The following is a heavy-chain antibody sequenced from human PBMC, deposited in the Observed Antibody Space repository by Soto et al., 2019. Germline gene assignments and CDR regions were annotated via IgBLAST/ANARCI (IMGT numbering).Heavy chain of an antibody. V-gene: IGHV1-18*01. D-gene: IGHD5-12*01. J-gene: IGHJ4*02. CDR2: ISAYNGNT. CDR3: ARPSSSYGDYALSVKY. Sequence: QVQLVQSGAEVMKPGASVKVSCKASGYTFAGYGLAWVRQAPGQGLERMGWISAYNGNTLYAQKFQDTLTMTTDTPTNTAYMELRTLRSDDTAVYCCARPSSSYGDYALSVKYWGQGTRVTVPS. CDR1: GYTFAGYG.